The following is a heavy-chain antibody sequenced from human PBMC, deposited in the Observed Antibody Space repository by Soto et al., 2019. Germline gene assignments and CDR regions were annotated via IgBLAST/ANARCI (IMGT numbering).Heavy chain of an antibody. V-gene: IGHV3-30*03. CDR3: VAEVGARSFAH. Sequence: PRLSCAASGFTFSSHAMHWVRQAPGKGLEWVAMISYDGSYENYADSVKGRFTISRDNSKSTLFLQMSSLRPEDTAFYYCVAEVGARSFAHWGQGTLVTVSS. J-gene: IGHJ4*02. CDR1: GFTFSSHA. D-gene: IGHD1-26*01. CDR2: ISYDGSYE.